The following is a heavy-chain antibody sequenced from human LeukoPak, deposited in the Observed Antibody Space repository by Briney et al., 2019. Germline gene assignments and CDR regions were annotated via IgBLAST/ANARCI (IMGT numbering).Heavy chain of an antibody. D-gene: IGHD3-16*01. CDR1: GFTFSSYA. V-gene: IGHV3-23*01. CDR3: AREQPGDFDY. Sequence: GSLRLSCAASGFTFSSYAMNWVRQAPGKGLEWVSVITGSGDYTHYADSVKGRFTISRDNSKDTLYLQLNSLRAEDTAVYYCAREQPGDFDYWGQGILVAVSS. J-gene: IGHJ4*02. CDR2: ITGSGDYT.